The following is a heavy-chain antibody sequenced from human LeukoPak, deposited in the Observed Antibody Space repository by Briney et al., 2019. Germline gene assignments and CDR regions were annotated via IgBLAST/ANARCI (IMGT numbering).Heavy chain of an antibody. CDR3: TVDTALGGGGEFDY. V-gene: IGHV3-15*01. CDR1: GFTFSNAW. D-gene: IGHD3-16*01. CDR2: IKSKTDGGTT. J-gene: IGHJ4*02. Sequence: PGGSLRLSCAASGFTFSNAWMSWVRQAPGKGLEWVGRIKSKTDGGTTDYAAPVKDRFTISRDDSQNTLYLQMNSLKTEDTAVYCFTVDTALGGGGEFDYWGREPWSPSPQ.